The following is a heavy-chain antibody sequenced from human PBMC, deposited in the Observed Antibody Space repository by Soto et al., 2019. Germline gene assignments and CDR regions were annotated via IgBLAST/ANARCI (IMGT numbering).Heavy chain of an antibody. CDR2: ISAYNGNT. CDR3: ARSSSLSSWYYQPDY. D-gene: IGHD6-13*01. J-gene: IGHJ4*02. Sequence: GASVKVSCKASGYTFTSYGISWVRQAPGQGLEWMGWISAYNGNTNYAQKLQGRVTMTTDTSTSTAYMELRSLRSDDTAVYYCARSSSLSSWYYQPDYWGQGTLVTVSS. CDR1: GYTFTSYG. V-gene: IGHV1-18*01.